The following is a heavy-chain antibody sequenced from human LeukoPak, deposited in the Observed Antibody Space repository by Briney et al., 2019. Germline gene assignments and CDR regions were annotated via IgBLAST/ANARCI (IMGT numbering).Heavy chain of an antibody. V-gene: IGHV4-61*01. D-gene: IGHD7-27*01. CDR2: IYYSGST. CDR3: AGAPRSWGFDY. CDR1: GGSVSSGSYY. J-gene: IGHJ4*02. Sequence: SETLSLTCTVSGGSVSSGSYYWSWIRQPPGKGLEWIGYIYYSGSTNYNPSLKSRVTISVDTSKNQFSLKLSSVTAADTAVYYCAGAPRSWGFDYWGQGTLVTVSS.